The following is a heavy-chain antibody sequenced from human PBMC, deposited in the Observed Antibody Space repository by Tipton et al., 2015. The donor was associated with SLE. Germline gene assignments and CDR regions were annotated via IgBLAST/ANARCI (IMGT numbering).Heavy chain of an antibody. CDR1: GGSIRSSSYY. V-gene: IGHV4-39*01. D-gene: IGHD3-10*01. CDR2: IYYSGST. CDR3: ARLSRGVTY. Sequence: TLSLTCTVSGGSIRSSSYYWAWIRQPPGKGLEWIGSIYYSGSTSYNPSLKSRVTISVDTSKNQFSLKLSSVTAADTAVYYCARLSRGVTYWGQGTLVTVSS. J-gene: IGHJ4*02.